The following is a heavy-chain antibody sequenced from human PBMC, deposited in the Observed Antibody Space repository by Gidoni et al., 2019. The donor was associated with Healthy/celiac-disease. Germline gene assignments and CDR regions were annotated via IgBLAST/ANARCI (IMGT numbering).Heavy chain of an antibody. CDR3: GKRQQGAKAFDI. CDR1: GFTFSSYA. J-gene: IGHJ3*02. Sequence: EVQLLESGGGLVQPGGSLRLSCAASGFTFSSYAMGWVRQAPGKGLEWVAVIRGSGGSTDDEDSGKGGLTISRENPKNTRYLKRNSLRAEETAVYYGGKRQQGAKAFDIWGQGKMFTVSS. CDR2: IRGSGGST. V-gene: IGHV3-23*02.